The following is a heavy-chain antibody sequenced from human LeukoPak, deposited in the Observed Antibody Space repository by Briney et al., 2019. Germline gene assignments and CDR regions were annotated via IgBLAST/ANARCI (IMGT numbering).Heavy chain of an antibody. J-gene: IGHJ6*03. CDR1: GGTFSSYA. CDR2: FIPIFGTA. CDR3: ARDGTHSSGWFYYYYYMDV. V-gene: IGHV1-69*13. Sequence: ASVKVSCKASGGTFSSYAISWVRQAPGQGLEWMGGFIPIFGTANSAQKFQGRVTITADESTSTAYMELSRLRSDGTAVYYCARDGTHSSGWFYYYYYMDVWGKGTTVTVSS. D-gene: IGHD6-19*01.